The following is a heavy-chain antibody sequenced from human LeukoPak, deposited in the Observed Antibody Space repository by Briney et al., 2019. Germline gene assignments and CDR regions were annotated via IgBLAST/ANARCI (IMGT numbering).Heavy chain of an antibody. J-gene: IGHJ3*02. CDR2: IYYSGST. CDR3: ARTITMIKPGDLFDI. CDR1: GGSISSGGYY. D-gene: IGHD3-22*01. Sequence: PSETLSLTCTVSGGSISSGGYYWSWIRQHPGKGLEWIGYIYYSGSTYYNPSLKSRVTISVDTSKNQFSLKLSSVTAADTAVYYCARTITMIKPGDLFDIWGQGTMVTVSS. V-gene: IGHV4-31*03.